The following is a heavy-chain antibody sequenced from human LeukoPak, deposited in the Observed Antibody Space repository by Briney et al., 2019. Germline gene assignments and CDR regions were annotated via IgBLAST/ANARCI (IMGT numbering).Heavy chain of an antibody. CDR2: IYTSGST. J-gene: IGHJ6*02. CDR1: GGSISSYY. V-gene: IGHV4-4*07. CDR3: ARGWGPYCSSTSCYYSSSWYDYYYGMDV. Sequence: PSETLSLTRTVSGGSISSYYWSWTRQPAGKGMEWIGRIYTSGSTNYNPSLKSRVTMSVDTSKNQFSLKLSSVTAADTAVYYCARGWGPYCSSTSCYYSSSWYDYYYGMDVWGQGTTVTVSS. D-gene: IGHD2-2*01.